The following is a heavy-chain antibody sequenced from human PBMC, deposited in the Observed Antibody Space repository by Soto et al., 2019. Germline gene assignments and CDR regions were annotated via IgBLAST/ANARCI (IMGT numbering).Heavy chain of an antibody. Sequence: QVQLVQSGAEVKKPGSSVKVSCQASVGTFSNFVFSWVRQAPGQGLECMGGILPSVGKANYAQHFQGRVTITADESTATVYLELSSLESEDTAVYYCARGWNDFPHWGHGTLVTVSS. J-gene: IGHJ1*01. CDR3: ARGWNDFPH. V-gene: IGHV1-69*01. CDR1: VGTFSNFV. D-gene: IGHD1-1*01. CDR2: ILPSVGKA.